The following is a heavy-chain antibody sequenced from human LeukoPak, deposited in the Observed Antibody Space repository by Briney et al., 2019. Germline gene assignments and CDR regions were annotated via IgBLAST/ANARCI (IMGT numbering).Heavy chain of an antibody. V-gene: IGHV4-31*03. Sequence: SETLSLTCTVSGGPISSGGYYWSWIRQHPGKGLEWVGYIYYSGSTYHNPSLRSRVTISVDTSKNQFSLKLSSVTAADTAVYYCARTSSSAYYFDYWGQGTLVTVSS. D-gene: IGHD6-6*01. CDR2: IYYSGST. CDR3: ARTSSSAYYFDY. CDR1: GGPISSGGYY. J-gene: IGHJ4*02.